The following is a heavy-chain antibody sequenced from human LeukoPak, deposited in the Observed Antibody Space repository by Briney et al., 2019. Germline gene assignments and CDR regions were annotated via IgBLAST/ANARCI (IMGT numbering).Heavy chain of an antibody. V-gene: IGHV3-43*01. Sequence: GGSLRLSCAASGLTFDDYTMPWVRQAPGKGLESFSLISWDGGSTYYADSVKGRFTISRDNSKNSLYLQMNSLRTEDTALYYCAKVNSARLLWFGEFDYWGQGTLVTVSS. CDR1: GLTFDDYT. CDR3: AKVNSARLLWFGEFDY. J-gene: IGHJ4*02. CDR2: ISWDGGST. D-gene: IGHD3-10*01.